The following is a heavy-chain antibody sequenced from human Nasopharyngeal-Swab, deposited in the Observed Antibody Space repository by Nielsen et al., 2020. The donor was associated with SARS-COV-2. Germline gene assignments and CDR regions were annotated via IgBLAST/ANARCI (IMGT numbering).Heavy chain of an antibody. D-gene: IGHD6-19*01. J-gene: IGHJ4*02. CDR1: GGSISSSNW. CDR3: ARDGSSGWYFDY. CDR2: IYHSGST. Sequence: SEILSLTCAVSGGSISSSNWWSWVRQPPGKGLEWIGEIYHSGSTNYNPSLKSRVTISVDKSKNQFSLKLSSVTAADTAVYYCARDGSSGWYFDYWGQGTLVTVSS. V-gene: IGHV4-4*02.